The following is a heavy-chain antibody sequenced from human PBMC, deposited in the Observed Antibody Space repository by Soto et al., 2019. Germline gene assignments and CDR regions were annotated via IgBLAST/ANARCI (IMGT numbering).Heavy chain of an antibody. CDR2: INHSGST. CDR3: ARDGGGSSSGGDWFDP. J-gene: IGHJ5*02. CDR1: GGSFSGYY. Sequence: SETLSLTCAVYGGSFSGYYWSWIRQPPGKGLEWIGEINHSGSTNYNPSLKSRVTISVDTSKNQFSLKLSSVTAADTAVYYCARDGGGSSSGGDWFDPWGQGTLVTVSS. D-gene: IGHD6-6*01. V-gene: IGHV4-34*01.